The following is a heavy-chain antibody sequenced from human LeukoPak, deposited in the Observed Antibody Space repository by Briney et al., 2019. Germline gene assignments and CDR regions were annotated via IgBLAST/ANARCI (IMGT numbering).Heavy chain of an antibody. CDR1: GFTFSNHD. CDR2: ISTTSSYI. CDR3: ARDQGSFDY. J-gene: IGHJ4*02. V-gene: IGHV3-21*01. Sequence: GGSLRLSCAASGFTFSNHDMNWVRQAPGKGLEWVSSISTTSSYIYYADSVKGRITISRDNGGNSLSLQMDSLRAEDTAVYYCARDQGSFDYWGQGTLVTVSS.